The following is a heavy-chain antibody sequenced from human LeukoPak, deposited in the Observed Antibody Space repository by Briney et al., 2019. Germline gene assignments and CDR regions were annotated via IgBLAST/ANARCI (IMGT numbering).Heavy chain of an antibody. CDR1: GGSFSGYY. CDR3: ARRGVTTVTRAYYFDY. D-gene: IGHD4-17*01. CDR2: INHSGST. Sequence: PSETLSLTCAVYGGSFSGYYWSWIRQPPGKGLEWIGEINHSGSTNYNPSLKSRVTISIDTSKNQFSLKLSSVTAADTAVYYCARRGVTTVTRAYYFDYWGQGTLVTVSS. V-gene: IGHV4-34*01. J-gene: IGHJ4*02.